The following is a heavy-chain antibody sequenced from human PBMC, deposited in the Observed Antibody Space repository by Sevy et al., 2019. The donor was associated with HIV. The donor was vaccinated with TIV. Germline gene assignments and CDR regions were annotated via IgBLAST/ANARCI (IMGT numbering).Heavy chain of an antibody. Sequence: GGSLRLSCAASGFTFSSYAMHWVRQAPGKGLEWVAVISYDGSNKYYADSVKGRFTISRDNAKNSLYLQMNSLRDEDTAVYYCARTTYYYGSGSYKYFDYWGQGTLVTVSS. CDR3: ARTTYYYGSGSYKYFDY. CDR1: GFTFSSYA. CDR2: ISYDGSNK. V-gene: IGHV3-30-3*01. D-gene: IGHD3-10*01. J-gene: IGHJ4*02.